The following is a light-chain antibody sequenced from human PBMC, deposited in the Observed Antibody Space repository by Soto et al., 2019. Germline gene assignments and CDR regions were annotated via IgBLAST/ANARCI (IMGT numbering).Light chain of an antibody. CDR3: QQAGSSPVA. J-gene: IGKJ1*01. CDR1: QSVSSSY. V-gene: IGKV3-20*01. Sequence: DIVLTQSPGTLSLSPGERATLSCRSSQSVSSSYLAWYQQKPGQAPRLLIYGSSSRATATPSRFSGSWSGTAFSLTISRLEPEDFAVYFCQQAGSSPVAFGHGRKVEIK. CDR2: GSS.